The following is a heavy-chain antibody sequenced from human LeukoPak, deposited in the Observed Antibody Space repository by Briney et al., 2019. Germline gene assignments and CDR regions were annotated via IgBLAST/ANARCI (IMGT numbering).Heavy chain of an antibody. CDR1: GFTFSRCG. D-gene: IGHD3-10*01. CDR3: AKRGPIYSATPGNYFDH. J-gene: IGHJ4*02. Sequence: GSLRLSCAASGFTFSRCGMTWVRQAPGKGLEWVPSISGSDDGTYYADSVKGRFTISRDNSKNTVYLQMNSLSAEDTAIYYCAKRGPIYSATPGNYFDHWGQGTLVTVSS. V-gene: IGHV3-23*01. CDR2: ISGSDDGT.